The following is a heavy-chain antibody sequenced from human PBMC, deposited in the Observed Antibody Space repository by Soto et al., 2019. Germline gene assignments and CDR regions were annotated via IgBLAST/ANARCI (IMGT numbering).Heavy chain of an antibody. Sequence: ASVKVSCKASGYTFTSYYMHWVRQAPGQGLEWMGIINPSGGSTSYAQKFQGRVTMTRDTSTSTVYMELSSLRSEDTAVYYCARGVSYYYDSSGYSEGRPLDYWGQGTLVTVSS. J-gene: IGHJ4*02. V-gene: IGHV1-46*01. D-gene: IGHD3-22*01. CDR1: GYTFTSYY. CDR3: ARGVSYYYDSSGYSEGRPLDY. CDR2: INPSGGST.